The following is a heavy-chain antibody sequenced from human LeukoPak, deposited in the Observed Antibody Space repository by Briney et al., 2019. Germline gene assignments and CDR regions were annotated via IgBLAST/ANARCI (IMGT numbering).Heavy chain of an antibody. CDR3: ARLGYSYGHLFDY. D-gene: IGHD5-18*01. J-gene: IGHJ4*02. V-gene: IGHV4-30-4*01. Sequence: PSHTLSLTCTVSGRPISSGDYYWSWIRQPPEKGLEWIGYIYYSGSTYYNPSLKSRVTISVDPSKNQFSLKLSSVTAADTAVYYCARLGYSYGHLFDYWGQGTLVTVSS. CDR1: GRPISSGDYY. CDR2: IYYSGST.